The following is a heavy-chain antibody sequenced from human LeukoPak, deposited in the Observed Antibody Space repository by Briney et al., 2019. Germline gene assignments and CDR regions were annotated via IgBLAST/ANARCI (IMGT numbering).Heavy chain of an antibody. Sequence: ASVKVSCKASGYTFTGYYMHWVRQAPGQGLEWMGRINPNSGGTNYAQEFQGRVTMTRDTSISTAYMELSRLRSDDTAVYYCARGHGRYYYDSSGADYWGQGTLVTVSS. J-gene: IGHJ4*02. D-gene: IGHD3-22*01. V-gene: IGHV1-2*06. CDR2: INPNSGGT. CDR1: GYTFTGYY. CDR3: ARGHGRYYYDSSGADY.